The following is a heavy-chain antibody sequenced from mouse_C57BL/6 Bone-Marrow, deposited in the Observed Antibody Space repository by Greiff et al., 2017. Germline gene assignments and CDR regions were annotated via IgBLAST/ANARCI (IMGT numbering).Heavy chain of an antibody. CDR1: GFTFNTYA. V-gene: IGHV10-3*01. Sequence: EVQLVESGGGLVQPKGSLKLSCAASGFTFNTYAMHWVRQAPGKGLEWVARIRSKSSNYATYYADSVKDRFTISRDDSQSMLYLQMNNLKTEDTAMYYCVRKGSYYDPHWGQGTLVTVSA. J-gene: IGHJ3*01. CDR2: IRSKSSNYAT. CDR3: VRKGSYYDPH. D-gene: IGHD2-10*01.